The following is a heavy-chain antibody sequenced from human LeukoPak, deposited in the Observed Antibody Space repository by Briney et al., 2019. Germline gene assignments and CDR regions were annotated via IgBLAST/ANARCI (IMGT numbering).Heavy chain of an antibody. J-gene: IGHJ4*02. CDR1: GGSISTGIYY. CDR3: ARLGYCSGGSCYRQFDYGDYWGKYYFDY. V-gene: IGHV4-39*01. D-gene: IGHD2-15*01. CDR2: IYYSGST. Sequence: PSETLSLTCTVSGGSISTGIYYWGWIRQPPGKGLEWIGSIYYSGSTYYNPSLKSRVTISVDTSKNQFSLKLGSVTAADTAVYYCARLGYCSGGSCYRQFDYGDYWGKYYFDYWGQGTLVTVSS.